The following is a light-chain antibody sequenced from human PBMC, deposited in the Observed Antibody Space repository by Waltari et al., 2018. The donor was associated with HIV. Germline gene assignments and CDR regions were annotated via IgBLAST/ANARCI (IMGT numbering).Light chain of an antibody. V-gene: IGLV1-51*02. CDR1: TSTIWTQY. J-gene: IGLJ3*02. CDR3: GTWDSSLGAGV. CDR2: EDF. Sequence: SVLTQPPSVSAAPGQTITISCPASTSTIWTQYVSSYHQFPGSAPKFLIHEDFRRPSGIPDRFSGSKSGTSATLDITGLQTGDEADYYCGTWDSSLGAGVFGGGTKVTV.